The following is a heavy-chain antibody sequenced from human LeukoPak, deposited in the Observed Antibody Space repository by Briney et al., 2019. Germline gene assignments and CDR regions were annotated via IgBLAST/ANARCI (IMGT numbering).Heavy chain of an antibody. D-gene: IGHD3-22*01. CDR3: ARDRKGYYYDSSGSYDAFDI. CDR2: IYYSGST. V-gene: IGHV4-59*01. CDR1: DDSISDYY. Sequence: SETLSLTCTVSDDSISDYYRGWIRQPPGKGLEWIGYIYYSGSTNYNPSLKSRVTISVDTSKNQFSLKLSSVTAADTAVYYCARDRKGYYYDSSGSYDAFDIWGQGTMVTVSS. J-gene: IGHJ3*02.